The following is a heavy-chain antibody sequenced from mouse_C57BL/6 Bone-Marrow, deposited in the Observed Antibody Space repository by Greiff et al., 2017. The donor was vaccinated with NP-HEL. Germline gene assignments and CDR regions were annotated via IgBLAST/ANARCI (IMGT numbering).Heavy chain of an antibody. CDR2: INPYNGGT. V-gene: IGHV1-19*01. CDR1: GYTFTDYY. CDR3: ARSRGYYGDY. D-gene: IGHD1-1*01. J-gene: IGHJ2*01. Sequence: VQLQQSGPVLVKPGASVKMSCKASGYTFTDYYMNWVKQSHGKSLEWIGVINPYNGGTSYNQKFKGKATLTVDKSSSTAYMELNSLTSEDSAVYYCARSRGYYGDYWGQGTTLTVAS.